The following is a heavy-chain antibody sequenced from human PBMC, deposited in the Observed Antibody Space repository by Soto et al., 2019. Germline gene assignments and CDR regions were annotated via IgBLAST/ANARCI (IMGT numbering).Heavy chain of an antibody. V-gene: IGHV1-18*01. D-gene: IGHD4-4*01. CDR2: ISVYIVNT. J-gene: IGHJ4*02. CDR1: GYTFTSYG. Sequence: GASVKVSCKASGYTFTSYGISWVRQAPGQGLDWMGLISVYIVNTNYAQKLKGRVTMPTDTSTRTAYLELRSLRSDDTAVFYCAREPSFAYSNYLRSFDYWGQGTLVTVSS. CDR3: AREPSFAYSNYLRSFDY.